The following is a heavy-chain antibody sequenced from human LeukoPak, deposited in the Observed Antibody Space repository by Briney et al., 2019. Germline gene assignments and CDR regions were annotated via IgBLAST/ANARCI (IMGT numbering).Heavy chain of an antibody. J-gene: IGHJ6*02. CDR2: ISHSVTT. V-gene: IGHV4-39*01. CDR1: GVSISGSTYS. D-gene: IGHD6-19*01. Sequence: SETLSLTCIVSGVSISGSTYSWDWIRQPPGTGMEWIGSISHSVTTYYNPSLKSRVTIFVDTSKNQFSLKLNSVTAADTAVYYCARHFPNTSGWYYYGMDVWGQGTTVTVSS. CDR3: ARHFPNTSGWYYYGMDV.